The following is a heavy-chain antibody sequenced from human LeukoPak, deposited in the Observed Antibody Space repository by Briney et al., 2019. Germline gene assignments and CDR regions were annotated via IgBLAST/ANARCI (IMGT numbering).Heavy chain of an antibody. D-gene: IGHD3-22*01. Sequence: NPSETLSLTCTGSGGSISSRSYYWGWIRQPPGKGLEWIGSIYYNGSTYYNPSLKSRVTISVDTSKNQFSLKLSSVTAADTAVYYCARHYGSSGYFYSVDYWGQGTLVTVSS. CDR3: ARHYGSSGYFYSVDY. J-gene: IGHJ4*02. V-gene: IGHV4-39*01. CDR1: GGSISSRSYY. CDR2: IYYNGST.